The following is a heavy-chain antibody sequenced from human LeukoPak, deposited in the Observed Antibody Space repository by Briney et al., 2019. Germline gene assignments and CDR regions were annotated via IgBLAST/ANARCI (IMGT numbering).Heavy chain of an antibody. CDR1: GYTFTSYG. D-gene: IGHD6-13*01. CDR2: ISAYNGNT. J-gene: IGHJ6*03. Sequence: EASVKVFCRASGYTFTSYGISWVRQAPGQGLEWMGWISAYNGNTNYAQKLQGRVTMTTDTSTSTAYMELRSLRSDDTAVYYCARGTKDIAAAGTEDYYYYYMDVWGKGTTVTISS. CDR3: ARGTKDIAAAGTEDYYYYYMDV. V-gene: IGHV1-18*01.